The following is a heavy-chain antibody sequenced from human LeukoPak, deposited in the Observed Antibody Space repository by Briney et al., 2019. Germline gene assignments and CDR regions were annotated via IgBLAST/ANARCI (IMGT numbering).Heavy chain of an antibody. V-gene: IGHV1-8*01. Sequence: ASVKVSCKASGYTFTSYDISWVRQATGQGLEWMGWMNPNSGNTGYAQKFQGRVSMTRNTSISTAYMELSSLRSDDTAVYYCARLSGSYSDAFDIWGQGTMVTVSS. D-gene: IGHD1-26*01. CDR2: MNPNSGNT. CDR3: ARLSGSYSDAFDI. CDR1: GYTFTSYD. J-gene: IGHJ3*02.